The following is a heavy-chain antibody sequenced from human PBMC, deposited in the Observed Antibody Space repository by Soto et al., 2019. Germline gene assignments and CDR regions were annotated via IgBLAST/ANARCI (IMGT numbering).Heavy chain of an antibody. CDR1: GYTFTGYY. CDR3: ARDADDSLTGYPSTGFDP. J-gene: IGHJ5*02. D-gene: IGHD3-9*01. Sequence: ASVKVSCKASGYTFTGYYMHWVRQAPGQGLEWMGWINPNSGGTNYAQKFQGRVTMTRDTSISTAYMELSRLRSDDTAVYYCARDADDSLTGYPSTGFDPWGQGTLVTVSS. CDR2: INPNSGGT. V-gene: IGHV1-2*02.